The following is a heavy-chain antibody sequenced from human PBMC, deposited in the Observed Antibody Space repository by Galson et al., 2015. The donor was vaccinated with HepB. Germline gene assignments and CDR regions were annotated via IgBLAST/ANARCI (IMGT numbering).Heavy chain of an antibody. J-gene: IGHJ4*02. CDR3: AREENWNTWLY. V-gene: IGHV3-30*03. Sequence: SLRLSCAGSGFTFSNYGLRWVRQAPGKGLVWVAIISYAGTDKKYADSAKGRFTISRDNSKNTLFLHLNSLRVDDTAVYYCAREENWNTWLYWGQGTLVTVSS. D-gene: IGHD1-1*01. CDR2: ISYAGTDK. CDR1: GFTFSNYG.